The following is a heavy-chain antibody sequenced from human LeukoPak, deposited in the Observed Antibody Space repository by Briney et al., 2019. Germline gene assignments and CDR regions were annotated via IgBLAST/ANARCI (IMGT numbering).Heavy chain of an antibody. CDR2: IYYSGST. CDR1: GGSIGSYY. CDR3: ARSIPGIAVKHHFDY. Sequence: SETLSLTCTVSGGSIGSYYWSWIRQPPGKGLEWIGYIYYSGSTNYNPSLKSRVTISVDTSKNQFSLKLSSVTAADTAVYYCARSIPGIAVKHHFDYWGQGTLVTVSS. V-gene: IGHV4-59*01. D-gene: IGHD6-19*01. J-gene: IGHJ4*02.